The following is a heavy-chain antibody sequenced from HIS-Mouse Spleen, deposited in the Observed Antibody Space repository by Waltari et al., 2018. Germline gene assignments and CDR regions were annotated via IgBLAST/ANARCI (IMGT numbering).Heavy chain of an antibody. Sequence: QLQLQESGTGLVKPSETLSLTCTVPGCSIRSSSYYWGWIRQPPGKGLEWIGSIYYSGSTYYNPSLKSRVTISVDTSKNQFSLKLSSVTAADTAVYYCAYGDYFEYWGQGTLVTVSS. CDR2: IYYSGST. CDR3: AYGDYFEY. CDR1: GCSIRSSSYY. J-gene: IGHJ4*02. V-gene: IGHV4-39*01. D-gene: IGHD4-17*01.